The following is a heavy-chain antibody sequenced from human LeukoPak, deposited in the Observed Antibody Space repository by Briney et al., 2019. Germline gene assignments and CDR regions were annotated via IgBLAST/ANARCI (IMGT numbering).Heavy chain of an antibody. CDR1: GFTFSSYA. D-gene: IGHD2-15*01. CDR3: AKVGTCSGGSCGIDY. J-gene: IGHJ4*02. V-gene: IGHV3-23*01. Sequence: GGSLRLSCAASGFTFSSYAMSWVRQAPGKGLEWVSATSGSGGSTYYADSVKGRFTISRDNSKNTLYLQMNSLRAEDTAVYYCAKVGTCSGGSCGIDYWGQGTLVTVSS. CDR2: TSGSGGST.